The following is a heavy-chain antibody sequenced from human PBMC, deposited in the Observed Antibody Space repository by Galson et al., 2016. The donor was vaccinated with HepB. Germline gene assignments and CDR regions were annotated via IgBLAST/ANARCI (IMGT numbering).Heavy chain of an antibody. V-gene: IGHV1-46*01. Sequence: SVKVSCKASGYTFIHFYMHWVRQAPGQGLEWMAMINPTGGMATYAQKFQGRVPVTRDTSTSTVYMELKSLKSEDTAVYYCARDLGGRVTGADYWGRGTLVTVSS. CDR2: INPTGGMA. D-gene: IGHD2-15*01. CDR1: GYTFIHFY. J-gene: IGHJ4*02. CDR3: ARDLGGRVTGADY.